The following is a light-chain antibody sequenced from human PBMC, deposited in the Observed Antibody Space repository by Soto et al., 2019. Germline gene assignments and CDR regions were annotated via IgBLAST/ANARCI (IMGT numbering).Light chain of an antibody. CDR1: QTVRNNY. CDR3: QQYYGTSPIS. V-gene: IGKV3-20*01. Sequence: EFVLTQSPGTLSLSPGERATLSCRASQTVRNNYLAWYQQKPGQAPRLLIYGASNRATAIQDRFSGSGSGTDFNLTISRLEPEDFALYYCQQYYGTSPISXGQGTRLEI. CDR2: GAS. J-gene: IGKJ5*01.